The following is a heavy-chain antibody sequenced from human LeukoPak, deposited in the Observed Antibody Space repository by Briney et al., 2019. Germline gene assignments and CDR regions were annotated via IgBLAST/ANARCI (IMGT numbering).Heavy chain of an antibody. Sequence: GGSLRLSCAASGFTFRSYAMAWVRQAPGEGLGWVLAITGSGGSTYYADSVKGRFTISRDNSKNTLYMQMSSLRAEDTAVYYCAKGDYGDCYWGQGTLVTVSS. CDR1: GFTFRSYA. CDR3: AKGDYGDCY. D-gene: IGHD4-17*01. V-gene: IGHV3-23*01. CDR2: ITGSGGST. J-gene: IGHJ4*02.